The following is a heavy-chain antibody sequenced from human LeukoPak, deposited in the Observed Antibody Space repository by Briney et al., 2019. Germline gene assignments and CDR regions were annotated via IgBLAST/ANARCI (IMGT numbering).Heavy chain of an antibody. Sequence: GRSLRLSCAASGFTFSSYAMHWVRQAPGKGLEWVAVISYDGSNKYYADSVKGRFTISRDNSKNTLYLQMNSLRAEDTAVYYCARSRGPYYYYYGMDVWGQGTTVTVSS. J-gene: IGHJ6*02. CDR1: GFTFSSYA. CDR2: ISYDGSNK. V-gene: IGHV3-30-3*01. CDR3: ARSRGPYYYYYGMDV. D-gene: IGHD2-15*01.